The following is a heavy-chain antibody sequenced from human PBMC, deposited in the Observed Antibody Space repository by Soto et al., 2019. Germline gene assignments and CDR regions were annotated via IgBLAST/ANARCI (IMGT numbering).Heavy chain of an antibody. Sequence: QVQLVESGGGVVQPGRSLRLSCAASGFPFSSYGMHRVRQAPGKGLEWVAVISYDGRNKYYADSVKGRFTISRDNSTNSLYLQMTSLRAEDTAVSYCAKDELLPIDAFDSGGQGTMVTVSS. V-gene: IGHV3-30*18. D-gene: IGHD2-15*01. CDR2: ISYDGRNK. J-gene: IGHJ3*02. CDR1: GFPFSSYG. CDR3: AKDELLPIDAFDS.